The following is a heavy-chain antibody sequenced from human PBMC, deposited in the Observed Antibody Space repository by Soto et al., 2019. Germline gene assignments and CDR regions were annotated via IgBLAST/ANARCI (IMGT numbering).Heavy chain of an antibody. CDR3: AAGGGLPRYY. Sequence: QLQLQESGSGLVKPSQTLSLTCAVSGGSISSGGYSWSWIRQPPGKGLECIGDIYHSGRTSYNPSLKRRVTISVDRSKIQLSPKLSSVTAADTAVYYSAAGGGLPRYYWGEGTLVSVSS. V-gene: IGHV4-30-2*01. CDR2: IYHSGRT. CDR1: GGSISSGGYS. J-gene: IGHJ4*02. D-gene: IGHD5-12*01.